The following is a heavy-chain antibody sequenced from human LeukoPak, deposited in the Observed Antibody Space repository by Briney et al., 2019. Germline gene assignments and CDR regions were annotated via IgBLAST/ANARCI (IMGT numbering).Heavy chain of an antibody. Sequence: GESLKISCKGSGYSFTNYWIGWVRQVPGKGLEWMAIIYPGDSNIRVSPSFQGHISMSVDKSISTAYLQWSSLKASDTAMYYCARLVDIIAVPDIPRGWFDTWGQGTLVTVSS. CDR3: ARLVDIIAVPDIPRGWFDT. V-gene: IGHV5-51*01. CDR2: IYPGDSNI. J-gene: IGHJ5*02. D-gene: IGHD2-2*01. CDR1: GYSFTNYW.